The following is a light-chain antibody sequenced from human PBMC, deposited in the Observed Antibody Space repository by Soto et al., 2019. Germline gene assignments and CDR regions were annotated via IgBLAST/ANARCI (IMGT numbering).Light chain of an antibody. J-gene: IGKJ1*01. CDR3: QQYGSSRWT. Sequence: EIVLTQSPGTLSLSPGERATLSCRASQSVSSSYLAWYQQKPGQAPRLLIYGASTRATGITDRFSGSGSGTHITLTISRLEPEDFAVYYCQQYGSSRWTFGQGTKVEIK. CDR2: GAS. V-gene: IGKV3-20*01. CDR1: QSVSSSY.